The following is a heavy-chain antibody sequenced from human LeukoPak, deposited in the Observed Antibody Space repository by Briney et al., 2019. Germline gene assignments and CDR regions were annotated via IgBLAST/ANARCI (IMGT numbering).Heavy chain of an antibody. CDR1: GYSFTSYW. CDR3: ARLRSARDYYYGMDV. J-gene: IGHJ6*02. Sequence: GESLKISCKGSGYSFTSYWIGWVRQMPGKGLEWMGIIYPGDSDTRYSPSFQGQVTISADKSISTAYLQWSSLKASDTAMYYCARLRSARDYYYGMDVWGQGTTATVSS. CDR2: IYPGDSDT. V-gene: IGHV5-51*01. D-gene: IGHD3-3*01.